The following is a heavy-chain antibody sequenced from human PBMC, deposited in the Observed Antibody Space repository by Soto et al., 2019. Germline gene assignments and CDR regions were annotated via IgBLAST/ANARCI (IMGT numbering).Heavy chain of an antibody. Sequence: SETLSLTCTVSGGSISSSSYYWGWIRQPPGKGLEWIGSIYYSGSTYYNPSLKSRVTISVDTSKNQFSLKLSSVTAADTAVYYCARKTSVYAFDIWGQGTMVTVSS. CDR2: IYYSGST. V-gene: IGHV4-39*01. CDR3: ARKTSVYAFDI. J-gene: IGHJ3*02. D-gene: IGHD4-4*01. CDR1: GGSISSSSYY.